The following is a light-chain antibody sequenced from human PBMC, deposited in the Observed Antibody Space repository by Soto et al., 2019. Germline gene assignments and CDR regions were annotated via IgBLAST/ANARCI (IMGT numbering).Light chain of an antibody. V-gene: IGKV3-11*01. CDR1: QSVSSY. CDR3: QQRSNPIT. Sequence: EIVLTQSPATLSLSPGERATLSCRASQSVSSYLAWYQQKPGQAPRLLIYDASDRATGIPARFSGSGSGTDFTLTISSLEPEDFAVYYFQQRSNPITVGQGTRLDIK. CDR2: DAS. J-gene: IGKJ5*01.